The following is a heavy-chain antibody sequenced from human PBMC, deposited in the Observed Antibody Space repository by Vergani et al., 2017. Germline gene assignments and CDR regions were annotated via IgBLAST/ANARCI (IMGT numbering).Heavy chain of an antibody. CDR2: IKSKTDGGTT. V-gene: IGHV3-15*01. Sequence: EVQLVESGGGLVKPGGSLRLSCAASGFTFSNAWMSWVRQAPGKGLEWVGRIKSKTDGGTTDYAAPVKGRFTISRDDSKNTLYLQMNSLRAEDTAVYYCARDPTLYGSGSIITANWFDPWGQGTLVTVSS. D-gene: IGHD3-10*01. CDR1: GFTFSNAW. CDR3: ARDPTLYGSGSIITANWFDP. J-gene: IGHJ5*02.